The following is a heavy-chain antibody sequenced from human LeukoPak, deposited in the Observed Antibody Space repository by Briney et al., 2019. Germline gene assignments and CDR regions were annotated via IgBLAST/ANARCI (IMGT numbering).Heavy chain of an antibody. Sequence: VASVKVSCKASGYTFTGYYMHWVRQAPGQGLEWMGGIIPIFGTANYAQKFQGRVTITTDESTSTAYMELSSLRSEDTAVYYCASDYDSSGYYFSWGQGTLVTVSS. D-gene: IGHD3-22*01. CDR1: GYTFTGYY. CDR3: ASDYDSSGYYFS. V-gene: IGHV1-69*05. CDR2: IIPIFGTA. J-gene: IGHJ5*02.